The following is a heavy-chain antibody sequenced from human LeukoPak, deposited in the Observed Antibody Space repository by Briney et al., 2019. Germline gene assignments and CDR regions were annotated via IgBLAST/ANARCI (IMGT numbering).Heavy chain of an antibody. CDR3: ARAGYYDSSGYSPLDY. V-gene: IGHV3-23*01. D-gene: IGHD3-22*01. Sequence: GSLRLSCAASGFTFSSYAMSWVRQAPGKGLEWVSAISGSGGSTYYADSVKGRFTISRDNAKNSLYLQMNSLRAEDTAVYYCARAGYYDSSGYSPLDYWGQGTLVTVSS. J-gene: IGHJ4*02. CDR2: ISGSGGST. CDR1: GFTFSSYA.